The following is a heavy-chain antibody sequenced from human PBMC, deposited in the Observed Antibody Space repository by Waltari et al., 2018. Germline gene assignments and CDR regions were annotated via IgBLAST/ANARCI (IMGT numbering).Heavy chain of an antibody. V-gene: IGHV3-48*03. CDR1: GFTFRSYD. J-gene: IGHJ4*02. CDR3: VGQLLEWLDS. D-gene: IGHD3-3*01. CDR2: ISSSCSTI. Sequence: EVQLVESGGGLVQPGGSLRLSCAASGFTFRSYDMNWVRQGPGKGLDWVSFISSSCSTIYYADSGKGRFTITRDNAENSLYLQINSLRAEDTAIYYCVGQLLEWLDSWGQGTLVTVSS.